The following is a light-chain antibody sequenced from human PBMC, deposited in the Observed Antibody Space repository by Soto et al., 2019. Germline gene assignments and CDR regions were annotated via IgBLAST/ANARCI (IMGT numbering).Light chain of an antibody. CDR2: AVS. Sequence: DLQMTQSPSSLSASVGDRVTITCRATQSIGNYLNWYQQKPGNAPKLLIYAVSNLHSGVPSRFSGRGSGTDFTLTISSLQPEDFATYYCQQSYSTPRTFGQGTKVEIK. V-gene: IGKV1-39*01. J-gene: IGKJ1*01. CDR3: QQSYSTPRT. CDR1: QSIGNY.